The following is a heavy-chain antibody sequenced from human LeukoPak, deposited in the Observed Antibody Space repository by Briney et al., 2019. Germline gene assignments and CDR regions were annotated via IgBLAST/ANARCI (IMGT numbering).Heavy chain of an antibody. J-gene: IGHJ6*02. V-gene: IGHV3-23*01. CDR2: ISGSGGST. Sequence: GGSLRLSCAASGFTFSSYAMSWVRQAPGKGLEWVSAISGSGGSTYYADSVKGRFTISRDNSKNTLYLQMNSLRAEDTAVYYCGRGGAAAAPPGPYYYYVRDVWAQGTRVTVSS. CDR3: GRGGAAAAPPGPYYYYVRDV. D-gene: IGHD6-13*01. CDR1: GFTFSSYA.